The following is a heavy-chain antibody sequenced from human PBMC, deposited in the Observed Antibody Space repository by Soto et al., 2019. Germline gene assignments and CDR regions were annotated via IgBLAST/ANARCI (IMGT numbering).Heavy chain of an antibody. CDR3: AKDYRVRYFDWLREVYYYGMDV. CDR1: VFTFISYA. Sequence: GWSLRLSCASSVFTFISYAMHWVRQAPGKGLEWVAVISYDGSNKYYADSVKGRFTISRDNSKNTLYLQMNSLRAEDTAVYYCAKDYRVRYFDWLREVYYYGMDVWGQGTTVTVSS. D-gene: IGHD3-9*01. CDR2: ISYDGSNK. J-gene: IGHJ6*02. V-gene: IGHV3-30-3*01.